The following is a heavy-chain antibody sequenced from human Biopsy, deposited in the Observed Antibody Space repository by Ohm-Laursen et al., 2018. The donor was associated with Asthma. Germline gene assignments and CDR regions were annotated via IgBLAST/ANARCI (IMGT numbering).Heavy chain of an antibody. CDR2: VSWNSGSI. CDR3: VKDIRLQLWGFDS. J-gene: IGHJ4*02. CDR1: GFTFDDYA. Sequence: SLRLSRTASGFTFDDYAMHWVRQAPGKGLEWVSGVSWNSGSIDYADSVKGRFTISRDNAKNSLYLQMNSLRGADTALYYCVKDIRLQLWGFDSWGQGTLVTVSS. V-gene: IGHV3-9*01. D-gene: IGHD6-13*01.